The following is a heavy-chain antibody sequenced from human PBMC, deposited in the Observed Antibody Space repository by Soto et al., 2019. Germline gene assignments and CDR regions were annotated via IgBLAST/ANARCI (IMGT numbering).Heavy chain of an antibody. CDR3: ARRMAYCISTSCYGDAFDI. V-gene: IGHV1-3*01. J-gene: IGHJ3*02. CDR1: GYTFNSYA. Sequence: ASVKVSCKASGYTFNSYAMHWVRQAPGQRLESMGWINAGNGNTKYSQKFQGRVTITRDTSASTAYMELSSLRSEDTAVYYCARRMAYCISTSCYGDAFDIWGQGTMVTVSS. CDR2: INAGNGNT. D-gene: IGHD2-2*01.